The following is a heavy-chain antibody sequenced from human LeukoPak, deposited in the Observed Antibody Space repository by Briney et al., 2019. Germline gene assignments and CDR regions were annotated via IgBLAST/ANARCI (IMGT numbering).Heavy chain of an antibody. J-gene: IGHJ4*02. D-gene: IGHD2-15*01. Sequence: GGSLRLSCAASGGFALSDYHMSWIRPAPGKGLEWISYISYSGSDVYYGDSVKGRFTMSRDNAKNSLYLQMNSLRAEDTAVYYCARLRRTDMVFASWGQGTLVTVSS. V-gene: IGHV3-11*04. CDR1: GGFALSDYH. CDR3: ARLRRTDMVFAS. CDR2: ISYSGSDV.